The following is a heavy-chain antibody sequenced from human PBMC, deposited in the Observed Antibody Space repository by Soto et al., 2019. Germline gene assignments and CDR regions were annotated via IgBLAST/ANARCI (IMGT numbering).Heavy chain of an antibody. CDR2: ISWNSGSI. CDR3: AKDHYYDSSGYLAY. V-gene: IGHV3-9*01. J-gene: IGHJ4*02. D-gene: IGHD3-22*01. Sequence: EVQLVESGGGLVQPGRSLRLSCAASGFTFDDYAMHWVRQAPGKGLEWVSGISWNSGSIGYADSVKGRFTISRDNAKNSLYLQMNSLRAEDTALYYCAKDHYYDSSGYLAYWGQGTLVTVSS. CDR1: GFTFDDYA.